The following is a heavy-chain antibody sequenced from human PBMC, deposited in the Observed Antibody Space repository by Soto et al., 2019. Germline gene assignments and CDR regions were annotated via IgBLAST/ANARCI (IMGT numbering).Heavy chain of an antibody. CDR2: INPNSGGT. CDR3: ARDIPSGIAVAAP. J-gene: IGHJ5*02. Sequence: ASVKVSCKASGYTFTGYYMHWVRQAPGQGLEWMGWINPNSGGTNYAQKFQGRVNMTRDTSISTAYMELSRLRSDDTAVYYCARDIPSGIAVAAPWGHGTLVT. CDR1: GYTFTGYY. V-gene: IGHV1-2*02. D-gene: IGHD6-19*01.